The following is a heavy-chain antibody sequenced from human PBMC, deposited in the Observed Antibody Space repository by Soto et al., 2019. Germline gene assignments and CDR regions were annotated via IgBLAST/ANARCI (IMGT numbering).Heavy chain of an antibody. Sequence: LRLSCTASGFTFGDYAMSWFRQAPGKGLEWVGFIRSKAYGGTTEYAASVKGRFTISRDDSKSIAYLQMNSLKTEDTAVYYCTRALEGGLYDYVWCSYREHAFDIWSQGTMVTGSS. CDR3: TRALEGGLYDYVWCSYREHAFDI. CDR2: IRSKAYGGTT. V-gene: IGHV3-49*03. CDR1: GFTFGDYA. D-gene: IGHD3-16*02. J-gene: IGHJ3*02.